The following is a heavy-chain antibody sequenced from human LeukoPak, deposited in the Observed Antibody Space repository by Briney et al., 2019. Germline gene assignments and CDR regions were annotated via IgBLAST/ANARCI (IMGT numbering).Heavy chain of an antibody. CDR3: AKIDY. CDR1: GFTFSSYA. J-gene: IGHJ4*02. Sequence: GGSLRLSCSASGFTFSSYAMHWVRQAPGKGLEWVAVISYDGSNKYYADSVKGRFTISRDNSKNTLYLQMNSLRAEDTAVYYCAKIDYWGQGTLVTVSS. V-gene: IGHV3-30*04. CDR2: ISYDGSNK.